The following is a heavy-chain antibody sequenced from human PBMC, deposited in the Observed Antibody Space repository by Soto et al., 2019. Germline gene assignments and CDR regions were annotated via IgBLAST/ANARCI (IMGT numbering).Heavy chain of an antibody. V-gene: IGHV4-31*11. Sequence: SETLSLTCAVSGDSIGNSAYYWTWIRHLPGKGLEWIGHIHFSGSTYYNPSLRSRSSISVNTSKNQFSLRVTPVTAADTATYYCGRAVGKGYNWKVAYWGQGTLVTVSS. D-gene: IGHD1-1*01. CDR1: GDSIGNSAYY. CDR2: IHFSGST. CDR3: GRAVGKGYNWKVAY. J-gene: IGHJ4*02.